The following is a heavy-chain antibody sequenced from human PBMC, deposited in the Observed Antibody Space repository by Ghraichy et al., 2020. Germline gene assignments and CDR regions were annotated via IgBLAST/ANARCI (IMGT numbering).Heavy chain of an antibody. D-gene: IGHD4-23*01. Sequence: SETLSLTCTVSDGSFSNYYWSWIRQPPGKGLEWIAYMLCTGNTNSNPSLKSRVTISVDTSKNQFSLKLSSVTAADTAVYYCARHRGGGGKDYFDYWGQGTVVTVSS. CDR2: MLCTGNT. V-gene: IGHV4-59*08. CDR3: ARHRGGGGKDYFDY. J-gene: IGHJ4*02. CDR1: DGSFSNYY.